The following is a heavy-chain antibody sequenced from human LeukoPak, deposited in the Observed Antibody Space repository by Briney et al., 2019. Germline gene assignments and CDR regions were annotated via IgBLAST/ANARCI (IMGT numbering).Heavy chain of an antibody. CDR1: GYTFSSYW. CDR2: IYPGDSDT. J-gene: IGHJ4*02. Sequence: GGSLRISCKGSGYTFSSYWIGWVRQRPGKGLEWMGIIYPGDSDTRYSPSFQGQVTISADKSISTAYLQWSSLKASDTAMYYCARRGSSGYYSRSGGVDYWGQGTLVTVSS. CDR3: ARRGSSGYYSRSGGVDY. D-gene: IGHD3-22*01. V-gene: IGHV5-51*01.